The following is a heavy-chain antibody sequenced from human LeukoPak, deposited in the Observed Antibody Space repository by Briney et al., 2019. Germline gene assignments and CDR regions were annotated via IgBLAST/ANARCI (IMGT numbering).Heavy chain of an antibody. CDR3: AKGRGWEASYYYYYMDV. CDR2: IRYDGSNK. V-gene: IGHV3-30*02. CDR1: GFTFDDYG. Sequence: GGSLRLSCAASGFTFDDYGMSWVRQAPGKGLEWVAFIRYDGSNKYYADSVKGRFTISRDNSKNTLYLQMNSLRAEDTAVYYCAKGRGWEASYYYYYMDVWGKGTTVTISS. J-gene: IGHJ6*03. D-gene: IGHD1-26*01.